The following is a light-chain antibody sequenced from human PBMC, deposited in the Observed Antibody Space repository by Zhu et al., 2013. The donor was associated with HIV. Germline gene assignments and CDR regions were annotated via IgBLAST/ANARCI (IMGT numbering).Light chain of an antibody. V-gene: IGKV3D-20*02. J-gene: IGKJ2*01. CDR3: QQRSNWPVYN. CDR2: GAS. CDR1: QSVRSTS. Sequence: EIVLTQSPGTLSLSPGERATLSCRASQSVRSTSLAWYQQKPGQSPRLLIYGASSRATGIPARFSGSGSGTDFTLTISSLEPEDFAVYYCQQRSNWPVYNFGQGTKLEIK.